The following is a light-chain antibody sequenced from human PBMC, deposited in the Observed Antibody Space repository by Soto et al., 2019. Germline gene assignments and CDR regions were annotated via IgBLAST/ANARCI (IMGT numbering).Light chain of an antibody. CDR3: QQYNSYSWT. Sequence: DINMTHSPSTLSASVGDRVTITCRASESISSWLAWYQQKPGKAPKLLIYDASSLESGVPSRFSGSGSGTEFTLTISSLQPDDFATYYCQQYNSYSWTVGQGTKVDIK. J-gene: IGKJ1*01. CDR1: ESISSW. CDR2: DAS. V-gene: IGKV1-5*01.